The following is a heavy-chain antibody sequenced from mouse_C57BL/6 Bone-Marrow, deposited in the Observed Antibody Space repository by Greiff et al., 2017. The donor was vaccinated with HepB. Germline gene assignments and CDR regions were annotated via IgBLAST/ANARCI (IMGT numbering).Heavy chain of an antibody. CDR3: ARPATVVAEDAMDY. J-gene: IGHJ4*01. CDR2: IYIGNGYT. Sequence: EVMLVESGAELVRPGSSVKMSCKTSGYTFTSYGINWVKQRPGQGLEWIGYIYIGNGYTEYNEKFKGKATLTSDTSSSTAYMQLSSLTSEDSAIYFYARPATVVAEDAMDYWGQGTSVTVSS. CDR1: GYTFTSYG. V-gene: IGHV1-58*01. D-gene: IGHD1-1*01.